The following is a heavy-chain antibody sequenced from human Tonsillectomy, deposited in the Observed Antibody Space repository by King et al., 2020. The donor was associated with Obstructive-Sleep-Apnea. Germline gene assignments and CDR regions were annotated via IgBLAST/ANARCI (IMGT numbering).Heavy chain of an antibody. V-gene: IGHV5-10-1*01. J-gene: IGHJ6*02. CDR1: GYSFTSYW. CDR3: ARSDHMIATESAEDYYYYYGIDV. Sequence: VQLVESGAEVKKPGESLRISCKGSGYSFTSYWISWARQMPGKGLEWMGRIDPSDSYINYSPSFQGHVTISADKSISTAYLQWSSLKASDTAMYYCARSDHMIATESAEDYYYYYGIDVWGQGTTVTVSS. D-gene: IGHD2-21*01. CDR2: IDPSDSYI.